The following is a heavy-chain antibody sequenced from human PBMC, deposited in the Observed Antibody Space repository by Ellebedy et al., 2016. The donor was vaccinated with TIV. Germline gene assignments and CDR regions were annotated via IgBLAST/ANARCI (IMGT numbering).Heavy chain of an antibody. CDR2: IVGSGA. Sequence: GESLKISCAASGFTFSPYAMAWVRQAPGKGLEWVSGIVGSGAQKYADSVKGRFTISRDNAKSTLYLQMNSLRAEDTAVYYCVRGSNGWSGLDYWGQGILVAVSS. D-gene: IGHD6-19*01. J-gene: IGHJ4*02. V-gene: IGHV3-23*01. CDR1: GFTFSPYA. CDR3: VRGSNGWSGLDY.